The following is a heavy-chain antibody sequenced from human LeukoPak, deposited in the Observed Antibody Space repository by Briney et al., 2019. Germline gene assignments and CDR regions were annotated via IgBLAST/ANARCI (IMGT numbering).Heavy chain of an antibody. V-gene: IGHV4-4*07. CDR2: IYTSGST. D-gene: IGHD3-22*01. CDR3: AIPYYDSRGYYYGDAFDI. Sequence: SETLSLTCTVSGGSISSYYWSWIRQPAGKGLEWIGRIYTSGSTNYNPSLKSRVTMSVDTFKNQFSLKLSSVTAADTAVYYCAIPYYDSRGYYYGDAFDIWGQGTMVTVSS. J-gene: IGHJ3*02. CDR1: GGSISSYY.